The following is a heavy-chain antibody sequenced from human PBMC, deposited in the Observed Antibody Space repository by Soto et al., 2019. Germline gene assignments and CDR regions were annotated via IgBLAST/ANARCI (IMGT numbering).Heavy chain of an antibody. J-gene: IGHJ4*02. CDR2: IYYSGST. Sequence: PSETLSLTCTVSGGSISSSSYYWGWIRQPPGKGLEWIGSIYYSGSTYYNPSLKSRVTISVDTSKNQFSLKLSSVTAADTAVYYCARHRIVATIGLRYFDYWGQGTLVTVSS. CDR1: GGSISSSSYY. CDR3: ARHRIVATIGLRYFDY. D-gene: IGHD5-12*01. V-gene: IGHV4-39*01.